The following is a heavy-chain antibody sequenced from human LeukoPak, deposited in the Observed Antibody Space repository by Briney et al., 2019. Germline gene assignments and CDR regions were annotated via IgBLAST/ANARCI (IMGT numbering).Heavy chain of an antibody. CDR3: ASSYCSSTSCLNDAFDI. Sequence: ASVKVSCKASGYTFTGYYMHWVRQAPGQGLEWMGWINPNSGGTNYAQKFQGRVTITRNTSISTAYMELSSLRSEDTAVYYCASSYCSSTSCLNDAFDIWGQGTMVTVSS. D-gene: IGHD2-2*01. CDR1: GYTFTGYY. V-gene: IGHV1-2*02. J-gene: IGHJ3*02. CDR2: INPNSGGT.